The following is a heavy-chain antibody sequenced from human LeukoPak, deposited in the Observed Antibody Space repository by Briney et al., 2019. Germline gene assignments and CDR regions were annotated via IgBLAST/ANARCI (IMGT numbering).Heavy chain of an antibody. Sequence: KPGGPLRLSCAASGFTFSSYSMNWVRQAPGKGLEWVSSISSSSSYIYYADSVKGRFTIFRDNAKNSLYLQMNSLRAEDTAVYYCARDHESSSWYNWFDPWGQGTLVTVSS. CDR2: ISSSSSYI. CDR3: ARDHESSSWYNWFDP. CDR1: GFTFSSYS. D-gene: IGHD6-13*01. J-gene: IGHJ5*02. V-gene: IGHV3-21*01.